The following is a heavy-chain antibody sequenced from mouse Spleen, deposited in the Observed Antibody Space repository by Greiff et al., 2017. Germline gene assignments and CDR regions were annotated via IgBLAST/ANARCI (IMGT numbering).Heavy chain of an antibody. Sequence: QVQLQQSGAELVKPGASVKLSCKASGYTFTSYYMYWVKQRPGQGLEWIGEINPSNGGTNFNEKFKSKATLTVDKSSSTAYMQLSSLTSEDSAVYYCTRWSLHITGYFDVWGAGTTVTVSS. J-gene: IGHJ1*01. CDR3: TRWSLHITGYFDV. D-gene: IGHD1-1*01. CDR2: INPSNGGT. V-gene: IGHV1S81*02. CDR1: GYTFTSYY.